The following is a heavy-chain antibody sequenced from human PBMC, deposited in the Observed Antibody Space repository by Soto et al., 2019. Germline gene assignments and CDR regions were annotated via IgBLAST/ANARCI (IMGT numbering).Heavy chain of an antibody. V-gene: IGHV4-34*01. D-gene: IGHD5-18*01. CDR2: INHSGST. Sequence: SETLSLTCAVDSGSFTGYNWSWLSHPPGKGLEWIGGINHSGSTNYNPSLKSRVTISVDTSKNQFSLKLSSVTAADTAVYYCARERSWGGYSYYYYGLDVWGQGTKVT. J-gene: IGHJ6*02. CDR3: ARERSWGGYSYYYYGLDV. CDR1: SGSFTGYN.